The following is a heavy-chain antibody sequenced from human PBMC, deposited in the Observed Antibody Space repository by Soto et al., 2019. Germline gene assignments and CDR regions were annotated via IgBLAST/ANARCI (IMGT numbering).Heavy chain of an antibody. CDR1: GLTFRSYS. Sequence: KSGGSLRFSCAASGLTFRSYSMNWVRQAPGKGLEWPSSISSSSSYIYYADSVKGRFTISRDNAKNSLYLQMNSLRAEDTAVYYCARETRLPYCSGGSCYGRYYGMDVWGQGTTVTVSS. CDR3: ARETRLPYCSGGSCYGRYYGMDV. J-gene: IGHJ6*02. CDR2: ISSSSSYI. D-gene: IGHD2-15*01. V-gene: IGHV3-21*01.